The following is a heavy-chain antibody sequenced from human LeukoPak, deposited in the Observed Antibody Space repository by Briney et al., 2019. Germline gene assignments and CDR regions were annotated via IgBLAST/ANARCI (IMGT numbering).Heavy chain of an antibody. CDR1: GFTFSTYS. V-gene: IGHV3-30-3*01. CDR3: TRAECCNGGWCFLIDS. D-gene: IGHD2-15*01. CDR2: ITNDATKT. Sequence: GGSLRLSCAASGFTFSTYSMHWVRQAPGKGPEWVAIITNDATKTYYADSVKGRFTVSRDNSKNTLYLQMNSLRPEDTAVYYCTRAECCNGGWCFLIDSWGGGTLLTVSA. J-gene: IGHJ4*02.